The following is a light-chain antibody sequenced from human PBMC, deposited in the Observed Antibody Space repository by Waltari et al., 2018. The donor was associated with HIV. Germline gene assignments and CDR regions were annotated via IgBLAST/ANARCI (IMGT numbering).Light chain of an antibody. CDR3: QQYATSQSIT. J-gene: IGKJ5*01. Sequence: IVLTQSPGTLSLSPGERAALSCRASQSITSDYLARYQQKPGQAPRVLSYGASSRATGIPDRFSGSGSGTDFTLTISRLGPEDSAVYYCQQYATSQSITFGQGTRLEIK. CDR1: QSITSDY. CDR2: GAS. V-gene: IGKV3-20*01.